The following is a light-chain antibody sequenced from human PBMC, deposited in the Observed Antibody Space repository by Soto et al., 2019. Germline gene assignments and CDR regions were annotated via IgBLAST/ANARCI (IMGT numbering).Light chain of an antibody. CDR2: GAS. CDR3: QQRSNWPGT. V-gene: IGKV3D-20*02. J-gene: IGKJ3*01. Sequence: EIVLTQSPGTLSLSPGERATLSCRASQSVSNNYLAWYQQKPGQAPRLLIHGASTRATGIPARFSGSGSGTRFTLTIASLQSEDFAVYYCQQRSNWPGTFGPGTKVDIK. CDR1: QSVSNNY.